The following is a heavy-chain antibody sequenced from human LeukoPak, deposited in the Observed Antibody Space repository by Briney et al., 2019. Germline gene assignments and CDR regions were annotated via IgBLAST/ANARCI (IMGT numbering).Heavy chain of an antibody. Sequence: GGSLRLSCAASGLTFSGSAMHWVRQAPGKGLEWVSSISSSSSYIYYADSVKGRFTISRDNAKNSLYLQMNSLRAEDTAVYYCARDTYYDSSGYVYWGQGTLVTVSS. CDR1: GLTFSGSA. V-gene: IGHV3-21*01. J-gene: IGHJ4*02. D-gene: IGHD3-22*01. CDR3: ARDTYYDSSGYVY. CDR2: ISSSSSYI.